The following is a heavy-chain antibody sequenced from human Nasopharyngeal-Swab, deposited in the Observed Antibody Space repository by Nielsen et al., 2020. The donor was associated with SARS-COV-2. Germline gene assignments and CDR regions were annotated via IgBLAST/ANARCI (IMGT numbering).Heavy chain of an antibody. CDR1: GFTFSSYS. CDR2: IDNDGRRT. Sequence: GESLKISCAASGFTFSSYSMSWVRQAPGKGPEWVSRIDNDGRRTFYADPVKGRFTISRDNTKNTLYLQMNSLSAEDTALYYCVKYGSGWGQGTLVTVSS. D-gene: IGHD6-19*01. V-gene: IGHV3-74*01. CDR3: VKYGSG. J-gene: IGHJ4*02.